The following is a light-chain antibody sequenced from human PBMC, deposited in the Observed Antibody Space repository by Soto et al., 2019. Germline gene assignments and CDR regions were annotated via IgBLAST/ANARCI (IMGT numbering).Light chain of an antibody. CDR1: SSDVGGYDY. V-gene: IGLV2-14*01. Sequence: QSVLTQPASVSGSPGQSITISCTGTSSDVGGYDYVSWYQQHPGKVPKLMIYEVSHRPSGVSNRFSGSKSGNTASLTISGLQAEDEADYYCSSYTSSILYVFGTGTKLTVL. CDR2: EVS. J-gene: IGLJ1*01. CDR3: SSYTSSILYV.